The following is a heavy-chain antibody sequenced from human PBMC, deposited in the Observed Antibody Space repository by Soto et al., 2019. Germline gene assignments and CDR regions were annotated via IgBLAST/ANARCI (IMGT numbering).Heavy chain of an antibody. CDR3: AKDRTYCSGGSCYLPLFGY. D-gene: IGHD2-15*01. V-gene: IGHV3-23*01. J-gene: IGHJ4*02. Sequence: GGSLRLSCAASGFTFSTYAMSWVRQAPGKGLEWVSGISGRGTTYYADSVEGRFTISRDNSKNTLFLQMNSLRAEDTAVYYCAKDRTYCSGGSCYLPLFGYWGQGTLVTVSS. CDR2: ISGRGTT. CDR1: GFTFSTYA.